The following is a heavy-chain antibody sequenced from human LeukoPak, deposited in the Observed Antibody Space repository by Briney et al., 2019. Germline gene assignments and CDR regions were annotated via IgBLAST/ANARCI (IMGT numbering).Heavy chain of an antibody. V-gene: IGHV3-30*07. J-gene: IGHJ6*02. Sequence: SVKGRFTVSRDNSKNTLFLQMNSLRAEDTAVYYCARGYYDSSGYYYYYYYGMDVWGQGTTVTVSS. D-gene: IGHD3-22*01. CDR3: ARGYYDSSGYYYYYYYGMDV.